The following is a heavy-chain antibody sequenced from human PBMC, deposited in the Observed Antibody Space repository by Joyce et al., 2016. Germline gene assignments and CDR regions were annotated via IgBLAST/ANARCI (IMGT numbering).Heavy chain of an antibody. V-gene: IGHV3-30*18. J-gene: IGHJ3*02. CDR2: ISYDGTNK. D-gene: IGHD2-2*01. Sequence: GFTFGGYGMHWVRQAPGKGLEWVALISYDGTNKYYADSLKGRFTISRDNSKNTLYLQMNSLGAEDTAVYYCAKVRIRLDYQLLHFNALDIWGQGTMVTVSS. CDR3: AKVRIRLDYQLLHFNALDI. CDR1: GFTFGGYG.